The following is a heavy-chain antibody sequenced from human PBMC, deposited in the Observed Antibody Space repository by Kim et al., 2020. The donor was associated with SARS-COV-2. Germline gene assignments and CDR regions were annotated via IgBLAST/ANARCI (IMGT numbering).Heavy chain of an antibody. D-gene: IGHD1-26*01. Sequence: GGSLRLSCTASGFAFDNYAVSWFRQAPGRGLEWVSFIRNKDYGGTTEYAASVKGRFTISRDDSTSIAYLQMESLKTEDTAVFYCVRDVSGRYYSAYYYGMDVWGQGTTVTVSS. J-gene: IGHJ6*02. CDR2: IRNKDYGGTT. V-gene: IGHV3-49*03. CDR3: VRDVSGRYYSAYYYGMDV. CDR1: GFAFDNYA.